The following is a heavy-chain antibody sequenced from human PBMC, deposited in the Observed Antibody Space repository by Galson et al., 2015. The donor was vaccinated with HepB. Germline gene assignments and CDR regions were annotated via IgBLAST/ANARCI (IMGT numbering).Heavy chain of an antibody. CDR3: ASGVLWFGELLGPIGY. J-gene: IGHJ4*02. Sequence: SVKVSCKASGYTFTSYGISWVRQAPGQGLEWMGWISAYNGNTNYAQKLQGRVTMTTDTSTSTAYMELRSLRSDDTAVYYCASGVLWFGELLGPIGYWGQGTLVTVSS. V-gene: IGHV1-18*04. CDR1: GYTFTSYG. D-gene: IGHD3-10*01. CDR2: ISAYNGNT.